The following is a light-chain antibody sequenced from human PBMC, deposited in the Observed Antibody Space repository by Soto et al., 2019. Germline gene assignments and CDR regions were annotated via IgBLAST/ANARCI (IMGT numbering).Light chain of an antibody. Sequence: EIVMTQSPATLSVSPGDRATLSCRAGQPLNNNVAWYQQRLGQAPRLLIYGASSRATGIPDRFSGSGSGTDFTLTISRLEPVDFAVYYCQHYTSSPPITFGQGTRLEI. J-gene: IGKJ5*01. CDR2: GAS. CDR1: QPLNNN. CDR3: QHYTSSPPIT. V-gene: IGKV3D-15*01.